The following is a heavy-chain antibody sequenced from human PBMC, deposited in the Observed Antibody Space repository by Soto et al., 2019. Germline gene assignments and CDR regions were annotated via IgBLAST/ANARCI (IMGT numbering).Heavy chain of an antibody. J-gene: IGHJ4*02. V-gene: IGHV3-23*01. CDR3: AKTLDSTSLYYFDS. Sequence: GGSLRLSCAASGFTFSSYVMTWVRQTPGKGLEWVSVISDSGGTTDYADSVQGRFTISRDNSKNTLYLQMNSLRAEDTAVYYCAKTLDSTSLYYFDSWGQGTLVTVSS. D-gene: IGHD6-13*01. CDR1: GFTFSSYV. CDR2: ISDSGGTT.